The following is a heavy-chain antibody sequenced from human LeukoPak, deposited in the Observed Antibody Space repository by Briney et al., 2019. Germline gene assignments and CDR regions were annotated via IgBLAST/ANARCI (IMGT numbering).Heavy chain of an antibody. J-gene: IGHJ4*02. D-gene: IGHD2-15*01. V-gene: IGHV1-8*03. Sequence: ASVKVSCKASGYPFTSYDINWVRQATGQGLEWIGWMNPNSGNTGYAQKFQGRVTITRNTAISTAYMELSSLRSEDTAVYYCARDLGGYCSGGGCYANDYWGQGTLVTVSS. CDR2: MNPNSGNT. CDR3: ARDLGGYCSGGGCYANDY. CDR1: GYPFTSYD.